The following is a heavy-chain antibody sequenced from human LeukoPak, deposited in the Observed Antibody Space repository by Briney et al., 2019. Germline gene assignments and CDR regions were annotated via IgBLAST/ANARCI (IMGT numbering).Heavy chain of an antibody. CDR3: ARDPVTIFGVNCYMDV. CDR1: GYTFTSYY. CDR2: INPSGGST. D-gene: IGHD3-3*01. V-gene: IGHV1-46*01. Sequence: ASVKVSCKASGYTFTSYYMHWVRQAPGQGLEWMGIINPSGGSTSYAQKFQGRVTMTRDTSTSTVYMELSSLRSEDTAVYYCARDPVTIFGVNCYMDVWGRGTTVTISS. J-gene: IGHJ6*03.